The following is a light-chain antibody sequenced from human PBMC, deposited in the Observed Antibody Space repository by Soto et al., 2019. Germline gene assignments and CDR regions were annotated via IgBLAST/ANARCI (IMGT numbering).Light chain of an antibody. Sequence: DIVMTQSPLSLPVTPGEPASISCRSSQSLLHSNAYNYLDWYLQKPGQSPQLLIYLGSNRASGVPDRFSGSGSGTDFTLEISRVEAEDVGVYYCMQALQTPFTFGPGTKVDIK. CDR1: QSLLHSNAYNY. CDR2: LGS. CDR3: MQALQTPFT. V-gene: IGKV2-28*01. J-gene: IGKJ3*01.